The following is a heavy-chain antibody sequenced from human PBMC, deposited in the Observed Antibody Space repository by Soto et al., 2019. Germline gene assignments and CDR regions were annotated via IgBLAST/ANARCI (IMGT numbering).Heavy chain of an antibody. V-gene: IGHV2-5*02. CDR3: AHRRVGYGDPDYYFEY. CDR2: IYWDNDE. CDR1: GFSLSTNGVG. J-gene: IGHJ4*02. D-gene: IGHD4-17*01. Sequence: QITLKESGPTLVKPTQTLTLTCTFSGFSLSTNGVGVGWIRQPPGKALEWLALIYWDNDERYSPSLKSRLIITKDTTKNQVVLTMTNMDPVDTATYYCAHRRVGYGDPDYYFEYWGQGILVTVSS.